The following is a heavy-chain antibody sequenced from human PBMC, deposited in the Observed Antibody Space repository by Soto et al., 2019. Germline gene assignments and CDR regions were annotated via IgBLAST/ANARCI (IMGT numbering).Heavy chain of an antibody. CDR3: ARDTVLRFLEWLFPRDYYYGMDV. CDR2: IIPIFGTA. Sequence: ASVKVSCKASGGTFSSYAISWVRQAPGQGLEWMGGIIPIFGTANYAQKFQGRVTITADESTSTAYMELSSLRSEDTAVYYCARDTVLRFLEWLFPRDYYYGMDVWGQGTTVTVSS. D-gene: IGHD3-3*01. V-gene: IGHV1-69*13. J-gene: IGHJ6*02. CDR1: GGTFSSYA.